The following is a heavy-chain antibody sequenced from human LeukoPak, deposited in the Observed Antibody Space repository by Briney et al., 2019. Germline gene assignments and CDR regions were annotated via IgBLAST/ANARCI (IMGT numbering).Heavy chain of an antibody. CDR1: GYTFTSYG. J-gene: IGHJ6*03. D-gene: IGHD2-15*01. Sequence: GASVKVSCKASGYTFTSYGISWVRQAPGQGLEWMGWISAYNGNTNYAQKLQGRVTMTTDTSTSTAYMELRSLRSDDTAVYYCAREVSKYCSGGSCYGRGTGGGRYYYYMDVWGKGTTVTISS. CDR3: AREVSKYCSGGSCYGRGTGGGRYYYYMDV. CDR2: ISAYNGNT. V-gene: IGHV1-18*01.